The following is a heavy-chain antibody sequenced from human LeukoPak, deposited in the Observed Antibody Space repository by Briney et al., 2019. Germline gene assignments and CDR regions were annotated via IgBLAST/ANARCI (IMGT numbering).Heavy chain of an antibody. J-gene: IGHJ3*02. D-gene: IGHD3-10*01. Sequence: SQTLSLTCTVSGGSISSGSYYWSWIRQPAGKGLEWIGRIYTSGSTNYNPSLKSRVTISVDTSKNQFSLKLSSVTAADTAVYYCARDSPVRAFDIWGQGTMVTVSS. CDR2: IYTSGST. V-gene: IGHV4-61*02. CDR1: GGSISSGSYY. CDR3: ARDSPVRAFDI.